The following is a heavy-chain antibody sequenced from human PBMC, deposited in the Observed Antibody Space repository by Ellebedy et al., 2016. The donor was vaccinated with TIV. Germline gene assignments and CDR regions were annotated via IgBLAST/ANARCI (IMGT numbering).Heavy chain of an antibody. J-gene: IGHJ4*02. CDR2: ISGSGGST. D-gene: IGHD3-9*01. CDR3: AQVAEDYDILTGYDY. V-gene: IGHV3-23*01. CDR1: GFTFSSYA. Sequence: GGSLRLSCAASGFTFSSYAMSWVRQAPGKGLEWVSAISGSGGSTYYADSVKGRFTISRDNSKNTLYLQMNSLRAEDTAVYYCAQVAEDYDILTGYDYWGQGTLVTVSS.